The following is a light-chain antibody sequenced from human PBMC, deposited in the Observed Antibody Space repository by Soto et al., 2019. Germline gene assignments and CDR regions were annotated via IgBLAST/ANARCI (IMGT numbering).Light chain of an antibody. Sequence: EIVLTQSPGTLSLSPGERATLSCRASQSVSSSYLAWYQQKPGQAPRLLIYGASSRATGIPDRFSGSGSGTYFILSISRLEPEDFAVYYCQQYGSSGFTFGPGT. CDR1: QSVSSSY. J-gene: IGKJ3*01. V-gene: IGKV3-20*01. CDR2: GAS. CDR3: QQYGSSGFT.